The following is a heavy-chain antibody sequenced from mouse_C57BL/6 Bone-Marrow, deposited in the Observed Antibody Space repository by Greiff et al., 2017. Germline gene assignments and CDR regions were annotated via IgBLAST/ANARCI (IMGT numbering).Heavy chain of an antibody. CDR2: ISDGGSYT. V-gene: IGHV5-4*03. D-gene: IGHD2-3*01. CDR1: GFTFSSYA. J-gene: IGHJ3*01. CDR3: ARGWLLRGAY. Sequence: EVKLVESGGGLVKPGGSPKLSCAASGFTFSSYAMSWVRQTPEKRLEWVATISDGGSYTYYPDNVKGRFTISRDNAKNNLYLQMSHLKSEDTAMYYCARGWLLRGAYWGQGTLVTVSA.